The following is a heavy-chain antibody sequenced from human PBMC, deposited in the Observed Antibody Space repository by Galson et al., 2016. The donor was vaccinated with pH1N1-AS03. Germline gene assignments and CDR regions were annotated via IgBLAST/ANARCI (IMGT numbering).Heavy chain of an antibody. CDR3: ARGNPFLGSSWYEDS. Sequence: SETLSLTCTVSGGSLTDYQWSWIRQSPGKGLEWIGEISHSGITDYNPSLKRRVSISVDTSKDQFSLNLSSMTAADAAVYYCARGNPFLGSSWYEDSWGQGTLVIVSS. CDR1: GGSLTDYQ. V-gene: IGHV4-34*01. J-gene: IGHJ4*02. D-gene: IGHD6-13*01. CDR2: ISHSGIT.